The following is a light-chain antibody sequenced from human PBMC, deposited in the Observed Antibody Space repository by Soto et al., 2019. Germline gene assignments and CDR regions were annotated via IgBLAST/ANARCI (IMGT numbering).Light chain of an antibody. CDR3: QNYNGPPWT. Sequence: DIQMTQSPSSLSASVGDRVTITCRASQDISDYLAWYQQKPGQVPNLLIYAASTLQSGVPSRFRGSGSGTDFTLTITGLQPEDFATYYCQNYNGPPWTFGQGTQGGYQ. CDR2: AAS. CDR1: QDISDY. V-gene: IGKV1-27*01. J-gene: IGKJ1*01.